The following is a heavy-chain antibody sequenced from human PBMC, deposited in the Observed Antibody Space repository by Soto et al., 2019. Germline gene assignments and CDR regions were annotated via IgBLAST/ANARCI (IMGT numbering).Heavy chain of an antibody. V-gene: IGHV4-59*01. CDR2: IYYSGST. J-gene: IGHJ3*02. CDR1: GGSISSYY. CDR3: ARYSSGWHDAFDI. D-gene: IGHD6-19*01. Sequence: NPSETLSLTCTVSGGSISSYYWSWIRQPPGKGLEWIRYIYYSGSTNYNPSLKSRVTISVDTSNNQFSLKLSSVTAADTAVYYCARYSSGWHDAFDIWGQGTMVTVSS.